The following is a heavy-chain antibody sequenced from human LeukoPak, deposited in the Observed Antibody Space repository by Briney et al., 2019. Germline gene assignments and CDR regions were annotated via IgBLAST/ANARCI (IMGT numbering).Heavy chain of an antibody. V-gene: IGHV4-59*11. J-gene: IGHJ5*02. D-gene: IGHD3-9*01. CDR1: GGPISSHY. CDR3: ARDLGYYDILAGSHRGNWFDP. CDR2: IYYSGST. Sequence: PSETLSLTCSVSGGPISSHYWSWLRQPPGKGLGWIGYIYYSGSTNYNPTLKSRVTISVDTSKNQLSLKLSSVTAADTAVYYCARDLGYYDILAGSHRGNWFDPWGQETLVTVSS.